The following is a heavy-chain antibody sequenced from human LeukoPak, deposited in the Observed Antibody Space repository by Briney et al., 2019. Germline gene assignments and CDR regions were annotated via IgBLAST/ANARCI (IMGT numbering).Heavy chain of an antibody. Sequence: GGSLRLSCAASGFTFDDYAMHWVRQAPGKGLEWVSVISWNSGSIGYADSVKGRFTISRDNSKNTLHLQMNSLRAEDTAVYYCAKDEIGYCSSTSCPGTFDIWGQGTMVTVSS. D-gene: IGHD2-2*01. J-gene: IGHJ3*02. CDR1: GFTFDDYA. V-gene: IGHV3-9*01. CDR2: ISWNSGSI. CDR3: AKDEIGYCSSTSCPGTFDI.